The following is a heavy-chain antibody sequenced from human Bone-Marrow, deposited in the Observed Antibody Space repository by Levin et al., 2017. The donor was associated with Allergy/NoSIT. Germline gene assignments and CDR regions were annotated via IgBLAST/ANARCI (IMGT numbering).Heavy chain of an antibody. J-gene: IGHJ5*02. CDR3: ATPVVSVAGGYWFDP. Sequence: GESLKISCKVSGYTLTELSMHWVRQAPGKGLEWMGGFDPEDGETIYAQKFQGRVTMTEDTSTDTAYMELSSLRSEDTAVYYCATPVVSVAGGYWFDPWGQGTLVTVSS. CDR2: FDPEDGET. D-gene: IGHD6-19*01. CDR1: GYTLTELS. V-gene: IGHV1-24*01.